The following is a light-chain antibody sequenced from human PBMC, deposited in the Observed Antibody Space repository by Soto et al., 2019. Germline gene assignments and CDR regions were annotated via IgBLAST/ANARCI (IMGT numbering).Light chain of an antibody. J-gene: IGKJ3*01. Sequence: EIVLTQSPGNLSLSPGERATLSCRASQSISSSYLAWYQQKPGQAPRLLVYGASSRATGTPDRFSGSGSGTDFTLTISRLEPEDFAVYYCQQYGSSRFTFGPGTKVDIK. CDR1: QSISSSY. CDR3: QQYGSSRFT. V-gene: IGKV3-20*01. CDR2: GAS.